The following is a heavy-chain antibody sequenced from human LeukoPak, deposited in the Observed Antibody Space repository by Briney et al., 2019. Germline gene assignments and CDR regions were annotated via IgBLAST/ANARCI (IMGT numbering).Heavy chain of an antibody. J-gene: IGHJ4*02. V-gene: IGHV4-59*12. Sequence: PSETLSLTCTVSGGSISSYYWSWLRQPPGKGLEWVGEIFHSGSTYNNPSLKSRVTISVDKSKNQFSLKLTSVTAADTAVYYCARDFGIAARPTGFDYWGQGTLVTVSS. D-gene: IGHD6-6*01. CDR3: ARDFGIAARPTGFDY. CDR2: IFHSGST. CDR1: GGSISSYY.